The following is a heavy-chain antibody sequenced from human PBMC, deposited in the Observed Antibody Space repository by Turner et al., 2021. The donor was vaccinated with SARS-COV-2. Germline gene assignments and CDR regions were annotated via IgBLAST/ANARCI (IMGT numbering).Heavy chain of an antibody. CDR1: GFRFRSYG. CDR2: MSYDGRQT. Sequence: QVQLVESGGGVVQPGRSLRLSCAATGFRFRSYGMHWVRQAPGKGLEGVAVMSYDGRQTSYADSVKGRFTISRDNSKKTLYLQMNVLRTDDTALYYCAKDLGSDWYFDLWGRGSLVIVSS. V-gene: IGHV3-30*18. CDR3: AKDLGSDWYFDL. D-gene: IGHD3-10*01. J-gene: IGHJ2*01.